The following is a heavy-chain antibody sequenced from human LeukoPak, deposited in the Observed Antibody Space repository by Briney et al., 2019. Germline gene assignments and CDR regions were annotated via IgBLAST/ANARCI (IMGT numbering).Heavy chain of an antibody. CDR1: GDSVSNVNW. V-gene: IGHV4-4*02. CDR3: ACLGDNWFDP. Sequence: KPSGTLSLTCAVSGDSVSNVNWWTWVRQPPGKGLEWIGEINHSGSTNYNPSLKSRVTISVDTSKNQFSLKLSSVTAADTAVYYCACLGDNWFDPWGQGTLVTVSS. J-gene: IGHJ5*02. CDR2: INHSGST.